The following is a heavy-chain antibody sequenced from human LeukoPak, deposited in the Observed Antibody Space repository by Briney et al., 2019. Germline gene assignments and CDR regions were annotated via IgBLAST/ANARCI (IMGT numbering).Heavy chain of an antibody. J-gene: IGHJ2*01. Sequence: GRSLRLSCAASRFTFSTYAMHWVRQAPGKGLEWVAVISYDGSDKYYADSVKGRFTTSRDNSKNTLYLQMNSLRAEDTAVYFCARFTAMVNWYFDLWGRGTLVTVSS. D-gene: IGHD5-18*01. CDR2: ISYDGSDK. V-gene: IGHV3-30*07. CDR1: RFTFSTYA. CDR3: ARFTAMVNWYFDL.